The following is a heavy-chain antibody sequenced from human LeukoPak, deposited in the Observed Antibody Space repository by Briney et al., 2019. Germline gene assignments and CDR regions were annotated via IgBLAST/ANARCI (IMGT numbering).Heavy chain of an antibody. D-gene: IGHD3-10*01. CDR2: IIPLFGTA. Sequence: SVKVSCKASGGTFSRYTISWVRQAPGQGLEWMGGIIPLFGTANYAQKFQGRVTITADKSATTAYMELSSLRSEDTAVYYCASHGSGTYGSFDYWGQGTLVTVSS. V-gene: IGHV1-69*06. J-gene: IGHJ4*02. CDR1: GGTFSRYT. CDR3: ASHGSGTYGSFDY.